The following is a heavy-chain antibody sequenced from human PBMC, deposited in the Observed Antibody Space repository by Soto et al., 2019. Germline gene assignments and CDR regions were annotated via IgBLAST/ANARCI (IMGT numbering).Heavy chain of an antibody. CDR1: GGTFSTYT. J-gene: IGHJ5*02. CDR3: AGDPDSHYNDSHASSYP. Sequence: QVQLVQSGAEVKKPGSSVKVSCKASGGTFSTYTITWVRQAHGQGLEWMGRIIPIIGIINYAQKFQGRVTISADTFTGTAYMELTGLRSDDTAVYYCAGDPDSHYNDSHASSYPWGQGTLVTVSS. V-gene: IGHV1-69*08. CDR2: IIPIIGII. D-gene: IGHD4-4*01.